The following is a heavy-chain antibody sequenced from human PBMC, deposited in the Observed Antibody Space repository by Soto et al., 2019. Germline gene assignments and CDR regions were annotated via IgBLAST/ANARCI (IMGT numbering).Heavy chain of an antibody. CDR2: IYYSGST. J-gene: IGHJ3*02. CDR3: ARGKGVTMVRGVIISDAFDI. D-gene: IGHD3-10*01. V-gene: IGHV4-30-4*01. CDR1: GGSISSGDYY. Sequence: SETLSLTCTVSGGSISSGDYYWSWIRQPPGKGLEWIGYIYYSGSTYYNPSLKSRVTISVDTSKNQFSLKLSSVTAADTAVYYCARGKGVTMVRGVIISDAFDIWGQGTMVTVSS.